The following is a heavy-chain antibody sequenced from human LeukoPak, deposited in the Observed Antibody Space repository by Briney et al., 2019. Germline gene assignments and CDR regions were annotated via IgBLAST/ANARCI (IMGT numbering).Heavy chain of an antibody. D-gene: IGHD2-21*01. CDR2: ISANGGST. V-gene: IGHV3-64*04. J-gene: IGHJ6*02. CDR3: ARHSSLRHNLHYYYGLDV. CDR1: GFTFSRYA. Sequence: GGSLGLSCSASGFTFSRYAVHWVRQAPGKGLEYVSAISANGGSTYYADPVKGRFTISRDNSKNTLSLQMSSLRAEDTAVYYCARHSSLRHNLHYYYGLDVWGQGTTVTVSS.